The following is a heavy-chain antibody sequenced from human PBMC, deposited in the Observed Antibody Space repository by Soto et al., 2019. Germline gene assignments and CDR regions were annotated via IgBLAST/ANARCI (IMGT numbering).Heavy chain of an antibody. CDR2: IHHSGSF. V-gene: IGHV4-4*02. Sequence: QVQLQESGPGLVNPSGTLSLTCAVSGGSIPSNWWSWVRQPPGKGLEWIGEIHHSGSFNYKPTLRRRVTISIDKSKNQLSLKLTSVTAADTAVHYCVRNDWYRFDPGGQGTLVTVSS. J-gene: IGHJ5*02. CDR1: GGSIPSNW. D-gene: IGHD3-9*01. CDR3: VRNDWYRFDP.